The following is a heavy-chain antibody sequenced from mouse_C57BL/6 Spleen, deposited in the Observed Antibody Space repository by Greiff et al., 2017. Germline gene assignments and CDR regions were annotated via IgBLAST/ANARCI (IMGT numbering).Heavy chain of an antibody. CDR2: IDPEDGET. Sequence: EVKLVESGAELVKPGASVKLSCTASGFNIKDYYMHWVKQRTEQGLAWIGRIDPEDGETKYAPKFQGKATITADTSSNPAYLQLSSLTSEDTAVYYCARGDYYGTEAWFAYWGQGTLVTVSA. CDR1: GFNIKDYY. CDR3: ARGDYYGTEAWFAY. J-gene: IGHJ3*01. V-gene: IGHV14-2*01. D-gene: IGHD1-1*01.